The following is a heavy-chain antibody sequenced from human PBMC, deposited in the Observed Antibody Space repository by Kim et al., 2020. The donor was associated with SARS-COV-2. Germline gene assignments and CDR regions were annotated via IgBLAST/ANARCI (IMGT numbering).Heavy chain of an antibody. CDR3: AKDWDDILTGSFFY. D-gene: IGHD3-9*01. J-gene: IGHJ4*02. Sequence: ADPVQGRFTISRDNSKNTLYLQMNSLRAEDTAVYYCAKDWDDILTGSFFYWGQGPLVTVSS. V-gene: IGHV3-23*01.